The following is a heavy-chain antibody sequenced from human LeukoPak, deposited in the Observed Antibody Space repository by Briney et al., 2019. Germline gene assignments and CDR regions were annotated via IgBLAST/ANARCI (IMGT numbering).Heavy chain of an antibody. CDR2: FDPEDGET. CDR3: ATILAMQLEQRSGIDY. CDR1: GYTLTELS. D-gene: IGHD1/OR15-1a*01. Sequence: ASVKVSCKVSGYTLTELSMHWVRQAPGKGLEWMGGFDPEDGETIYAQKFQGRVTMTEDTSTDTAYMELSSLRSEDTAVYYCATILAMQLEQRSGIDYWGQGTLVTVSS. V-gene: IGHV1-24*01. J-gene: IGHJ4*02.